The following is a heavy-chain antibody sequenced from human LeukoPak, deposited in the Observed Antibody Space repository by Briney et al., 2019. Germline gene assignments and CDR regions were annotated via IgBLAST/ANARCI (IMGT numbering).Heavy chain of an antibody. Sequence: GGSLRLSCAASGFTFNTYGMHWVRQAPGKGREWMTFIQAGGDEYYYAESVKGRFTVSRDNSKNTLYLQMNSLRPEDTAVYYCARDTPGYGGDDFDYWGQGALVTVSS. J-gene: IGHJ4*02. V-gene: IGHV3-30*02. D-gene: IGHD4-23*01. CDR1: GFTFNTYG. CDR3: ARDTPGYGGDDFDY. CDR2: IQAGGDEY.